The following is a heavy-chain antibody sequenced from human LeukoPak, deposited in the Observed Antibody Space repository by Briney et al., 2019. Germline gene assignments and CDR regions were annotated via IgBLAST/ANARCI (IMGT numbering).Heavy chain of an antibody. J-gene: IGHJ1*01. CDR3: AQQLGYCSGGTCYFTY. CDR1: GFTFSSYA. Sequence: GGSLRLSCAASGFTFSSYAMSWVRQAPGKGLEWVSAISGSGGSTYYADSVKGRFTISRDNSKNTLYLQMNSLRVDDTAVYYCAQQLGYCSGGTCYFTYWGQGTLVTVSS. CDR2: ISGSGGST. V-gene: IGHV3-23*01. D-gene: IGHD2-15*01.